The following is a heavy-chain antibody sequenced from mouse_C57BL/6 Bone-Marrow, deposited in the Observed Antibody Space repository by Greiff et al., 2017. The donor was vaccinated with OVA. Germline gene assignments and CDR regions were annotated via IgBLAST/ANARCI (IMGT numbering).Heavy chain of an antibody. CDR3: TSPTVADWYFDV. V-gene: IGHV1-5*01. CDR2: IYPGNSDT. D-gene: IGHD1-1*01. Sequence: EVQLVESGTVLARPGASVKMSCKTSGYTFTSYWMHWVKQRPGQGLEWIGAIYPGNSDTSYNQKFKGKAKLTAVTSASTAYMELSSLTNEDSAVYYCTSPTVADWYFDVWGTGTTVTVSS. CDR1: GYTFTSYW. J-gene: IGHJ1*03.